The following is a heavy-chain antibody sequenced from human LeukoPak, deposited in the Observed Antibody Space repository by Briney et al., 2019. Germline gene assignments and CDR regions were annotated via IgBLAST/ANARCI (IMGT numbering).Heavy chain of an antibody. CDR1: GFTFSSYS. J-gene: IGHJ3*02. V-gene: IGHV3-21*01. CDR2: ISSDGIYV. CDR3: ARGSGGAFDI. D-gene: IGHD3-16*01. Sequence: PGGSLRLSCAASGFTFSSYSMVWVRQAPGKGLEWVSSISSDGIYVYYIDSVKGRFTISRENAKKSLYLQMNSLRAGDTAVYYCARGSGGAFDIWGQGTMVTVSS.